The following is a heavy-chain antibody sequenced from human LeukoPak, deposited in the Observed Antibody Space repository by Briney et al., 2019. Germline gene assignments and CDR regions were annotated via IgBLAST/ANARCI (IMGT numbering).Heavy chain of an antibody. V-gene: IGHV3-74*01. J-gene: IGHJ4*02. CDR3: TTGPSYGYEW. CDR2: IKTDGRTT. Sequence: GGSLRLSCAASGMTFSNHWMHWVRQVPGKGLVWDSLIKTDGRTTIYADSVKGRFTISRDNGKSTLYLQKNSLRAEDTAIYYCTTGPSYGYEWWGQGTVVTVSS. D-gene: IGHD3-16*01. CDR1: GMTFSNHW.